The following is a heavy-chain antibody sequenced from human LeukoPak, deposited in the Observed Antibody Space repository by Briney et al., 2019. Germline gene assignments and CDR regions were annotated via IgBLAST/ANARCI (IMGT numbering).Heavy chain of an antibody. J-gene: IGHJ5*02. Sequence: PSQTLSLTCTVSGGSISSGGYYWSWIRQPPGKGLEWIGYIYYSGSTNYNPSLKSRVTISVDTSKNQFSLKLSSVTAADTAVYYCASLYCSSTSCYGGWFDPWGQGTLVTVSS. CDR1: GGSISSGGYY. CDR2: IYYSGST. V-gene: IGHV4-61*08. D-gene: IGHD2-2*01. CDR3: ASLYCSSTSCYGGWFDP.